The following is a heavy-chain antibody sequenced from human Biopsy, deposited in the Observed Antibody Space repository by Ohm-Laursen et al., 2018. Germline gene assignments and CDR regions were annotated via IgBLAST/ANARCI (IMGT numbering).Heavy chain of an antibody. J-gene: IGHJ4*02. CDR3: AADADGYYTELDY. Sequence: GSSVKVSCKASGGPSSNYAFSWVRQAPGQGLEWVGRIVPILGHLNYAQRFQGTVSITADKSTTYVYMELSRLTSGDTAVYYCAADADGYYTELDYWGPGTLVTVSS. CDR2: IVPILGHL. D-gene: IGHD3-3*01. V-gene: IGHV1-69*04. CDR1: GGPSSNYA.